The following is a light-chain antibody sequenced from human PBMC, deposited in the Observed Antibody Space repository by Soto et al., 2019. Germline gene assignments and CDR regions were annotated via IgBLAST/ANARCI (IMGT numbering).Light chain of an antibody. CDR2: GAS. V-gene: IGKV1-39*01. Sequence: DIQLTQSPSSLSASVGDRVTITCRASQSFSRYLNWYQQKPGKAPKLLISGASSLQSGVPFRFSGSGSGTEFTLTISSLEPEDFATYYCQQSYTTPHNFGQGTRLEIK. J-gene: IGKJ5*01. CDR3: QQSYTTPHN. CDR1: QSFSRY.